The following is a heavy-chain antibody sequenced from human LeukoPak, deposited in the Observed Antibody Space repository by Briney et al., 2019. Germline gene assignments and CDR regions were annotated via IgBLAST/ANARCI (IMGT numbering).Heavy chain of an antibody. V-gene: IGHV4-4*07. J-gene: IGHJ4*02. CDR1: GGSISSYY. Sequence: SETLSLTCTVSGGSISSYYWSWIRQPAGRGLEWIGRIYTSGSTNYNPSLKSRVTMSVDTSKNQFSLKLSSVAAADTAVYYCARVTVTTGFDYWGQGTLVTVSS. CDR2: IYTSGST. CDR3: ARVTVTTGFDY. D-gene: IGHD4-17*01.